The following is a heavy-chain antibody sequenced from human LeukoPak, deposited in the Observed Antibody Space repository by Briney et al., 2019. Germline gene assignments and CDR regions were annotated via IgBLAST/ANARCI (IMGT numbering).Heavy chain of an antibody. Sequence: GGSLILSCAASGFTFSSYWMSWVRQAPGKGLEWVANIKQDGSEKYYVDSVKGRFTISRDNAKNSLYLQMNSLRAEDTAVYYCARGVATILYWYFDLWGRGTLVTVSS. CDR1: GFTFSSYW. V-gene: IGHV3-7*02. D-gene: IGHD5-12*01. J-gene: IGHJ2*01. CDR2: IKQDGSEK. CDR3: ARGVATILYWYFDL.